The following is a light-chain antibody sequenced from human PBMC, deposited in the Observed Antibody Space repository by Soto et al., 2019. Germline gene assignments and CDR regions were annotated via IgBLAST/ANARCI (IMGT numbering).Light chain of an antibody. Sequence: QSALTQPASVSGSPGQSIAISCTGSSSDVGGYNYVSWYQQHPGKAPKLMIKDVTDRPSGVPDRFSASKSGNTASLTISGLQAEDEADYYCSSYTGSNTEVFGTGTKVTVL. CDR3: SSYTGSNTEV. CDR2: DVT. V-gene: IGLV2-14*03. J-gene: IGLJ1*01. CDR1: SSDVGGYNY.